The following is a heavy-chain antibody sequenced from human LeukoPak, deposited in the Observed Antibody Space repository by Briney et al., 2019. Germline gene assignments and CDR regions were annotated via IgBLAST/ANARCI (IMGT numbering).Heavy chain of an antibody. Sequence: GGSLRLSCAASGFTLSSYAMSWVRQAPGKGLEWVSAISGSGGSTYYADSVKGRFIISRDNSKNTLYLQMNSLRAEDTAVYYCAKSTYCSSTSCYTTYDYWGQGTLVTVSS. CDR3: AKSTYCSSTSCYTTYDY. D-gene: IGHD2-2*01. CDR1: GFTLSSYA. CDR2: ISGSGGST. J-gene: IGHJ4*02. V-gene: IGHV3-23*01.